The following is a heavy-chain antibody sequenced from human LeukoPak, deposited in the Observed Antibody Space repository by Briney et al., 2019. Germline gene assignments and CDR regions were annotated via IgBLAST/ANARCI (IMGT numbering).Heavy chain of an antibody. D-gene: IGHD6-13*01. J-gene: IGHJ4*02. CDR2: IYYSGSA. CDR3: ERLGYSSSWYVFDY. CDR1: GGSISSYY. V-gene: IGHV4-59*01. Sequence: PSETLSLTCTVSGGSISSYYWSWIRQPPGKGLEWIGYIYYSGSAIYNPSLKSRVTISVDTSKSQFSLNLSSVTAADTAVYYCERLGYSSSWYVFDYWGQGTLVTVSS.